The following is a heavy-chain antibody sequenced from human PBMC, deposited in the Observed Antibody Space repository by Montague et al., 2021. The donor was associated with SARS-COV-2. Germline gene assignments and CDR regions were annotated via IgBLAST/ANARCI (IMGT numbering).Heavy chain of an antibody. J-gene: IGHJ4*02. CDR1: GFTLSSYA. V-gene: IGHV3-23*01. Sequence: SLRLSCAASGFTLSSYAMSWVRQAPGKGLEWVSGIRDSGVYTYYADSVKGRFTISRDTSKNTLYLQMNSLRAEDTAVYYCASHPGYSSSWWGQGTLVIVSS. CDR3: ASHPGYSSSW. CDR2: IRDSGVYT. D-gene: IGHD6-13*01.